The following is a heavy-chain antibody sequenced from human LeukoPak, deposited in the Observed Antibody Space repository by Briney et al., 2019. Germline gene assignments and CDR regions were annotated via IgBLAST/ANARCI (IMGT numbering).Heavy chain of an antibody. Sequence: GGSLRLSCAASGFTFSSYSMNWVRQAPGKGLEWVSYISSSSSTIYYADSVKGRFTISRDNAKNSLYLQMNSLRAEDTAVYYCASFLEWTHYYYYGMDVWGQGTTVTVSS. CDR2: ISSSSSTI. V-gene: IGHV3-48*01. CDR3: ASFLEWTHYYYYGMDV. CDR1: GFTFSSYS. J-gene: IGHJ6*02. D-gene: IGHD3-3*01.